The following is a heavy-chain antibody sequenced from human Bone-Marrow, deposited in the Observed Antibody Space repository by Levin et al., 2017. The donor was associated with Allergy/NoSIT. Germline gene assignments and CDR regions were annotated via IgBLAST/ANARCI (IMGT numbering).Heavy chain of an antibody. D-gene: IGHD3-3*01. CDR2: VSSSGDA. V-gene: IGHV4-30-4*01. J-gene: IGHJ6*02. CDR3: VRDPRFFYTGRAYFYYDMDV. CDR1: GASITSGDYY. Sequence: SETLSLTCSVSGASITSGDYYWSWIRQPPGKGLEWIGYVSSSGDAYYTPSLKSRSSMSVDTSKNEFSLRLRSVTAADTAVYFCVRDPRFFYTGRAYFYYDMDVWGQGTAVTVSS.